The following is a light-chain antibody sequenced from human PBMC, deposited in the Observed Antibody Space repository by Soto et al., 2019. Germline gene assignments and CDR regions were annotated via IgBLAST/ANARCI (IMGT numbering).Light chain of an antibody. J-gene: IGKJ1*01. Sequence: EIVLTQSPGTLSSSPGERATLSCRASPSVRSSYLAWYQQKPGQAPRLLIYAASSRATGIPDRFSGSGSGTDFALTISRLEPEDFAVYYCQQYGSSSWTFGQGTRVEI. V-gene: IGKV3-20*01. CDR2: AAS. CDR1: PSVRSSY. CDR3: QQYGSSSWT.